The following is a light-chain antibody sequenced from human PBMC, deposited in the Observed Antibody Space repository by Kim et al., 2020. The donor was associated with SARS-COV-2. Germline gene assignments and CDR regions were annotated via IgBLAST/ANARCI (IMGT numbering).Light chain of an antibody. V-gene: IGLV2-14*03. CDR1: SSDVGGYNY. CDR3: SSYTSSSAWV. J-gene: IGLJ3*02. CDR2: DVN. Sequence: PGPSITISCTGSSSDVGGYNYVSWYQQHPGKAPKLMIYDVNKRPSGISNRFSGSKSGNTASLTISGLQAEDEADYYCSSYTSSSAWVFGGGTKLTVL.